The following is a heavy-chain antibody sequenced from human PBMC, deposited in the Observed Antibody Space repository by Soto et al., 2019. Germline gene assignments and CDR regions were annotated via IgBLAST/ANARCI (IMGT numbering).Heavy chain of an antibody. V-gene: IGHV3-74*01. D-gene: IGHD2-21*02. CDR3: ARGDKGAFDL. J-gene: IGHJ3*01. CDR1: GFTFSYYW. Sequence: EVQLVESEGGLVQPGGSLRLSCAASGFTFSYYWMHWVRQAPGQGLVWVSRVHSDGSSTTYADSVKGRVTISRDNAKNTVYLQMNSLRAEDTAVYYCARGDKGAFDLWGRGTMVTVSS. CDR2: VHSDGSST.